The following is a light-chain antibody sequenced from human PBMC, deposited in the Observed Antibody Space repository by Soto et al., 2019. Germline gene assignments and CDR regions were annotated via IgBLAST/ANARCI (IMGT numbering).Light chain of an antibody. J-gene: IGKJ2*01. CDR3: QLYGNSRYT. CDR1: QSVSSSY. V-gene: IGKV3-20*01. CDR2: GAS. Sequence: IVLTQSPGTLSLSPGERATISCRASQSVSSSYLAWYQQKPGQAPRLLIYGASCRATGIPDRFSGSGSGTDFTLTISRLEAEDFAVYYCQLYGNSRYTFGQGTKLEIK.